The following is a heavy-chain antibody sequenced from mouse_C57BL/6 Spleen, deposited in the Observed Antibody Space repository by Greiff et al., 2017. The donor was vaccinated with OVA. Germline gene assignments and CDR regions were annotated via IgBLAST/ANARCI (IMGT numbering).Heavy chain of an antibody. D-gene: IGHD2-4*01. V-gene: IGHV1-42*01. J-gene: IGHJ2*01. Sequence: EVQLQQSGPELVKPGASVKISCKASGYSFTGYYMNWVKQSPEKSLEWIGEINPSTGGTTYNQTFKAKATLTVDKSSSTAYMQLKSLTSEDSAVYYCARSGDNDYDEDFDYGGQGTTLTVAS. CDR2: INPSTGGT. CDR1: GYSFTGYY. CDR3: ARSGDNDYDEDFDY.